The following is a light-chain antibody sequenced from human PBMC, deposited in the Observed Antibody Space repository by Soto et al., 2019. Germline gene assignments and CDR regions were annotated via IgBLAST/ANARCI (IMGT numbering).Light chain of an antibody. CDR1: QSISSTY. Sequence: EIVLTQSPGSLSLSPGERATLSCRASQSISSTYIAWYQQKRGQAPRLLIFGASSRATGIPDRFSGSGSGTDFSLTISRLEPEDSAVYFCQQYVRSPSTFGPGTKVDIK. V-gene: IGKV3-20*01. J-gene: IGKJ3*01. CDR2: GAS. CDR3: QQYVRSPST.